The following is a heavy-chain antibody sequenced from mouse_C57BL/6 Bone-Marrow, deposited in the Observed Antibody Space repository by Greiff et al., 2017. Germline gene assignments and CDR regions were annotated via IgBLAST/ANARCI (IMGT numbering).Heavy chain of an antibody. Sequence: VQLQQSGAELVRPGASVKLSCTASGFNIKDDYMHWVKQRPEQGLEWIGWIDPENGDTEYASKFQGKATITADPSSNTAYLQLSSLTSEDTAVYYCTTGGKNFDYWGQGTTLTVSS. V-gene: IGHV14-4*01. CDR2: IDPENGDT. CDR1: GFNIKDDY. CDR3: TTGGKNFDY. J-gene: IGHJ2*01.